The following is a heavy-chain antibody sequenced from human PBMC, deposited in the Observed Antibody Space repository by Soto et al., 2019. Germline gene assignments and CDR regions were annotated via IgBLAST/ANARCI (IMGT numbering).Heavy chain of an antibody. J-gene: IGHJ6*02. Sequence: SETLSLTCTVSGGSISSYYWSWIRQPPGKGLEWIGYIYYSGSTNYNPSLKSRVTISVDTSKNQFSLKLSSVTAADTAVYYCARDWRLWFGDSRYYYYYGMDVWGQGTTVTVSS. D-gene: IGHD3-10*01. CDR2: IYYSGST. CDR1: GGSISSYY. V-gene: IGHV4-59*01. CDR3: ARDWRLWFGDSRYYYYYGMDV.